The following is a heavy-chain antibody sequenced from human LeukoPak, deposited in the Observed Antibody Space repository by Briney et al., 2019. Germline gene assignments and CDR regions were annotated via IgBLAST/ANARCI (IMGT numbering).Heavy chain of an antibody. CDR1: GGTFSSYA. CDR3: ASSGLLELQAFDY. J-gene: IGHJ4*02. V-gene: IGHV1-69*05. Sequence: GSSVKVSGKASGGTFSSYAISWVRQAPGQGLEWMGRIIPIFGTANYAQKFQGRVTITTDESTSTAYMELSSLRSEDTAVYYCASSGLLELQAFDYWGQGTLVTVSS. CDR2: IIPIFGTA. D-gene: IGHD1-7*01.